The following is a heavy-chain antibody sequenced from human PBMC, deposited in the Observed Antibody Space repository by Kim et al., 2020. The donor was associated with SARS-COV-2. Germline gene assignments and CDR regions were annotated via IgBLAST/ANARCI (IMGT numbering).Heavy chain of an antibody. CDR1: GFTFSSYS. CDR3: ARDMPLRGVVVPAASGYGMDV. CDR2: ISSSSSYI. V-gene: IGHV3-21*01. J-gene: IGHJ6*02. Sequence: GGSLRLFCAASGFTFSSYSMNWVRQAPGKGLEWVSSISSSSSYIYYADSVKGRFTISRDNAKNSLYLQMNSLRAEDTAVYYCARDMPLRGVVVPAASGYGMDVWGQGTTVTVSS. D-gene: IGHD2-2*01.